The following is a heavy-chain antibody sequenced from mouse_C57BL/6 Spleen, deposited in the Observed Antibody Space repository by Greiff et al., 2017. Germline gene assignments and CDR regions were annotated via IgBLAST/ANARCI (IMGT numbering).Heavy chain of an antibody. CDR1: GYAFSSSW. J-gene: IGHJ4*01. D-gene: IGHD1-1*01. CDR2: IYPGDGDT. CDR3: ARWGYGSDYAMDY. V-gene: IGHV1-82*01. Sequence: VQGVESGPELVKPGASVKISCKASGYAFSSSWMNWVKQRPGKGLEWIGRIYPGDGDTNYNGKFKGKATLTADKSSSTAYMQLSSLTSEDSAVYFCARWGYGSDYAMDYWGQGTSVTVSS.